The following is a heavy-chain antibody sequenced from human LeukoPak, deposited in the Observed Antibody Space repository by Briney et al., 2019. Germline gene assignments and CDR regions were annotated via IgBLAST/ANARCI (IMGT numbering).Heavy chain of an antibody. V-gene: IGHV1-69*04. D-gene: IGHD6-19*01. Sequence: SVKVSCEASGGTFSSYAISWVRQAPGQGLEWMGRIIPILGIANYAQKFQGRVTITADKSTSTAYMELSSLRSEDTAVYYCAKDRKRYSSGWYEFDYWGQGTLVTVSS. CDR3: AKDRKRYSSGWYEFDY. CDR1: GGTFSSYA. CDR2: IIPILGIA. J-gene: IGHJ4*02.